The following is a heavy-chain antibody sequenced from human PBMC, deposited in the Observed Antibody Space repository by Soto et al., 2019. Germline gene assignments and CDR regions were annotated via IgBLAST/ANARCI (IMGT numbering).Heavy chain of an antibody. J-gene: IGHJ6*02. Sequence: QVHLVESGGGVVQPGRSLRLSCAASGFSFSSFAMHWVRQTPGKGLEWVARISYDGYFKHYGDSVKGRFTISRDSSNSTVSLQMNSLRLEDTAIYYCAKDGVEDYGLDVWGQGTMVTVSS. V-gene: IGHV3-30*18. D-gene: IGHD3-10*01. CDR3: AKDGVEDYGLDV. CDR1: GFSFSSFA. CDR2: ISYDGYFK.